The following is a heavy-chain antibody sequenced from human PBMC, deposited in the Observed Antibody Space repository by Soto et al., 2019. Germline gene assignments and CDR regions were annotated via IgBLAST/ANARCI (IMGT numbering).Heavy chain of an antibody. CDR1: GYTLTKLS. CDR2: FDVEDGET. V-gene: IGHV1-24*01. D-gene: IGHD3-22*01. Sequence: QVQLVQSGAEVKKPGASVKVSCKVSGYTLTKLSMHWVRQAPGKGLECMGGFDVEDGETIYAQKFQGRVTMTEDTSTDTAYMELSSLRSEDTAVYYCATPAWLLLRFNSAGLGPFDIWGQGTMVTVSS. J-gene: IGHJ3*02. CDR3: ATPAWLLLRFNSAGLGPFDI.